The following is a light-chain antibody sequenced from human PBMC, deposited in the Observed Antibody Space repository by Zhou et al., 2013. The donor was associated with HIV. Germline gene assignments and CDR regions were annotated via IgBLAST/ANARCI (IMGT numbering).Light chain of an antibody. J-gene: IGKJ5*01. CDR1: QSISTY. CDR3: QQYNNWPQT. Sequence: DIQMTQSPPTLSASVGDRVTITCRASQSISTYLAWYQQKPGKAPNLLISKASRLESGVPSRFSGSGSGTEFTLTISNLQPDDFAVYYCQQYNNWPQTFGQGTRLEI. V-gene: IGKV1-5*03. CDR2: KAS.